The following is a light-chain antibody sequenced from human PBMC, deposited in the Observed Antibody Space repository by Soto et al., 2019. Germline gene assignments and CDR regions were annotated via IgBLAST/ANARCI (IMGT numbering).Light chain of an antibody. CDR1: QSVSSN. J-gene: IGKJ2*01. V-gene: IGKV3-15*01. CDR3: QQYDNWLRT. Sequence: EIVMTQSPATLSVSPGERATLSCRASQSVSSNLAWYQQKPGQAPRLLIYGASTRATGIPERFSGIGSWTEFTLTISSLQSEDLAVYYCQQYDNWLRTFGQGTKLEIK. CDR2: GAS.